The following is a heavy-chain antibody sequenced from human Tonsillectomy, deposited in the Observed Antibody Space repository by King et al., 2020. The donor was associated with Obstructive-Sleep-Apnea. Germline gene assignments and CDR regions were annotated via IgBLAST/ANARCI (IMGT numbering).Heavy chain of an antibody. V-gene: IGHV3-13*01. D-gene: IGHD3-22*01. Sequence: VQLVESGGGLVQPGGSLRLSCAASGFTFSSYDMHWVRQATGKGLEWVSAIGTAGDTYYPGSVKGRFTISRENAKNSLYLQMNSLRAGDTAVYYCARGAPYYDSSGYYSFDYWGQGTLVTVSS. CDR3: ARGAPYYDSSGYYSFDY. CDR1: GFTFSSYD. CDR2: IGTAGDT. J-gene: IGHJ4*02.